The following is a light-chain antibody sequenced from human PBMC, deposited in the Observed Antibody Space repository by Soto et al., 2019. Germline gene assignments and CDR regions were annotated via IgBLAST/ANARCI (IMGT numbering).Light chain of an antibody. CDR2: GAS. CDR3: PQYGSSPPYT. CDR1: QSVSSSY. J-gene: IGKJ2*01. V-gene: IGKV3-20*01. Sequence: EIVLTQSPGTLSLSPGERATLSCRASQSVSSSYLAWYQQKPGQAPRLLIYGASSRATGIPDRFSGSGSGTDFTLTISRLEPEDLAVYYCPQYGSSPPYTFGQGTKLEIK.